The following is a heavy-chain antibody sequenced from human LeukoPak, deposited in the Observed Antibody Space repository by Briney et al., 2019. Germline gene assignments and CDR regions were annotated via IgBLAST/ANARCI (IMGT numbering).Heavy chain of an antibody. V-gene: IGHV3-23*01. CDR1: GFTFSSYA. CDR2: ISGSGGST. Sequence: GGSLRLSCAASGFTFSSYAMSWVRQAPGKGLEWVSAISGSGGSTYYADSVKGRFTISRDNSKNTLYLQMNSLRAEDTAVYYCAKGTRPRHGSGSPFDYWGQGTLVTVFS. D-gene: IGHD3-10*01. CDR3: AKGTRPRHGSGSPFDY. J-gene: IGHJ4*02.